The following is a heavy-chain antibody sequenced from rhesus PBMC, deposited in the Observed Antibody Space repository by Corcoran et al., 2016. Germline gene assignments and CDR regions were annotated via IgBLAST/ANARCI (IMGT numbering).Heavy chain of an antibody. J-gene: IGHJ6*01. CDR1: GYSISSGSY. Sequence: QVQLQESGPGLVKPSETLSLTCAVSGYSISSGSYWNWIRQPPGQGLDWIGYITDSGSTSYNPSLKSRVTISRDTSKNQFSLKLSSVTAADTAVYYCAREGSGLDSWGQGVVVIVSS. D-gene: IGHD2-2*01. V-gene: IGHV4-122*02. CDR3: AREGSGLDS. CDR2: ITDSGST.